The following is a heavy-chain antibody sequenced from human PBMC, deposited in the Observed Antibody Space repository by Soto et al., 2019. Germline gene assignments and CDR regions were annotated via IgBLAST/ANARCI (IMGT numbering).Heavy chain of an antibody. CDR2: INSDGSST. V-gene: IGHV3-74*01. J-gene: IGHJ3*01. CDR1: AFTFSIYW. D-gene: IGHD6-13*01. CDR3: AKDQGIAASHGVD. Sequence: GGSLRLSCAASAFTFSIYWMHWVRQAPGKGLVWVPRINSDGSSTNYADSVKGRFTISRDNSKNTVYLQMNSLRAEDTALYYCAKDQGIAASHGVDWGQGTMVTVSS.